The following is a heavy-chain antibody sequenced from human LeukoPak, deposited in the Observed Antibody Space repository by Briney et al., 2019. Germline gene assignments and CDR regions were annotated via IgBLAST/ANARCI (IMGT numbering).Heavy chain of an antibody. CDR1: GYTFTSYG. Sequence: ASVKVSCKASGYTFTSYGISWVRQAPGQGLEWMGWINPNSGGTNYAQKFQGRVTMTRDTSISTAYMELSRLRSDDTAVYYCARGYCTNGVCYPQDYRGQGTLVTVSS. J-gene: IGHJ4*02. CDR3: ARGYCTNGVCYPQDY. V-gene: IGHV1-2*02. CDR2: INPNSGGT. D-gene: IGHD2-8*01.